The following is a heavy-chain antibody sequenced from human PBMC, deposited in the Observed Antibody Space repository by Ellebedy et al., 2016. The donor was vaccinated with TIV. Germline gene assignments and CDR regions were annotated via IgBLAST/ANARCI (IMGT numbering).Heavy chain of an antibody. J-gene: IGHJ4*02. D-gene: IGHD4-17*01. CDR2: IYYSGST. CDR1: GGSISSYY. CDR3: ASRHDYVAPPDY. V-gene: IGHV4-59*12. Sequence: SETLSLTCTVSGGSISSYYWSWIRQPPGKGLEWIGYIYYSGSTNYNPSLKSRVTISVDTSKNQFSLKLSSVTAADTAVYYCASRHDYVAPPDYWGQGTLVTVSS.